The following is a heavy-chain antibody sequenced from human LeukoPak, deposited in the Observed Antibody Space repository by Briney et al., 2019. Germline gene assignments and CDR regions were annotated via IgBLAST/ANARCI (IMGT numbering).Heavy chain of an antibody. CDR2: FYPGDSDT. CDR3: ARQADYGDYVDF. Sequence: GEPLKISCQGSGYSFTSSWIGWVRQMPGKGLEWMGIFYPGDSDTRYSPSCQGPATISADNSISTAYLQWSSVKASDTAMYYCARQADYGDYVDFWGQETLVSVS. D-gene: IGHD4-17*01. V-gene: IGHV5-51*01. J-gene: IGHJ4*02. CDR1: GYSFTSSW.